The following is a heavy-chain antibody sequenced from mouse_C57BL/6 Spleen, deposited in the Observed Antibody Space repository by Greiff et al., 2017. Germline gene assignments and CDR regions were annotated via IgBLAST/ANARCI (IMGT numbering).Heavy chain of an antibody. V-gene: IGHV1-15*01. CDR1: GYTFTDYE. D-gene: IGHD1-1*01. Sequence: VQLQQSGAELVRPGASVTLSCKASGYTFTDYEMHWVKQTPVHGLEWIGAIDPETGGTAYNQKFKGKAILTADNSSSTAYMELRSRTSEDSAVYYCTRDSYGSSYWYFDVWGTGTTVTVSS. CDR2: IDPETGGT. CDR3: TRDSYGSSYWYFDV. J-gene: IGHJ1*03.